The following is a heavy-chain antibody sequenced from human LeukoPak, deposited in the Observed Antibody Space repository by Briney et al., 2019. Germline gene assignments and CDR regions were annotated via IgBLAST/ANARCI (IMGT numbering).Heavy chain of an antibody. Sequence: SETLSLTCAVYGGSFSGYYWSWIRQPPGKGLEWIGEINHSGSTNYNPSLKSRVTISVDTSKNQFSLKLSSVTAADTAVYYCARVHVDTAMTHYYYGMDVWGQGTTVTVSS. J-gene: IGHJ6*02. CDR1: GGSFSGYY. V-gene: IGHV4-34*01. D-gene: IGHD5-18*01. CDR3: ARVHVDTAMTHYYYGMDV. CDR2: INHSGST.